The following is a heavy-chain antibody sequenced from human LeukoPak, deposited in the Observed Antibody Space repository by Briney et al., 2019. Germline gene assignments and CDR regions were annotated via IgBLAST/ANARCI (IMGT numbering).Heavy chain of an antibody. Sequence: GGSLRLSCAASGFTFSRSAMHWVRQAPGKGLEWVTVISYDGSNKYYADSVKGRFTISRDNAKNTLYLQMSSLRTEDTAVDYCARDSPSRDSSDYMDVWGKGTTVTVSS. J-gene: IGHJ6*03. CDR3: ARDSPSRDSSDYMDV. D-gene: IGHD6-6*01. V-gene: IGHV3-30*15. CDR2: ISYDGSNK. CDR1: GFTFSRSA.